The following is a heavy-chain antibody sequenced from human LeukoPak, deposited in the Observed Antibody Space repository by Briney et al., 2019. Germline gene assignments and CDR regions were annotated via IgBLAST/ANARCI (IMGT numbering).Heavy chain of an antibody. V-gene: IGHV1-18*01. CDR2: IGTYGGDT. D-gene: IGHD3-22*01. J-gene: IGHJ4*02. Sequence: GASVKVSCKATSRISWVRQAPGQGLEWMGWIGTYGGDTYYAQKFQGRVTITTDESTSTAYMELSSLRSEDTAVYYCASPEYYYDSSGLDYWGQGTLVTVSS. CDR3: ASPEYYYDSSGLDY. CDR1: TSR.